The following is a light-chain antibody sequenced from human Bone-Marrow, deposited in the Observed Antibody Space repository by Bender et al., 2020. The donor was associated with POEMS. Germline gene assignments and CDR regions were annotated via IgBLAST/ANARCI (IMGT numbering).Light chain of an antibody. CDR2: DVT. CDR3: CSYTSSTTLV. Sequence: QSALTQPASVSGSPGQSITISCTGTRSDVGGYNYVTWYQQHPDRALRLIIYDVTNRPSGVPDRFSGSKSGNTASLTISGLQAEDEADYYCCSYTSSTTLVFGGGTKVTVL. V-gene: IGLV2-14*03. J-gene: IGLJ2*01. CDR1: RSDVGGYNY.